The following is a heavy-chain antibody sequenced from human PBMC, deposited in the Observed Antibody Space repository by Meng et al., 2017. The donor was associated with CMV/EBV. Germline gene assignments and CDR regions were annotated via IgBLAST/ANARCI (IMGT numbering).Heavy chain of an antibody. Sequence: ASVKVSCKASGYTFTSYGISWVRQAPGQGLEWMGWISAYNGNTNYAQKLQGRVTMTTDTSTSTAYMELRILRSDDTAVYYCARDSRSVVMTHFYDAFDIWGQGTMVTVSS. J-gene: IGHJ3*02. D-gene: IGHD3-22*01. V-gene: IGHV1-18*01. CDR3: ARDSRSVVMTHFYDAFDI. CDR1: GYTFTSYG. CDR2: ISAYNGNT.